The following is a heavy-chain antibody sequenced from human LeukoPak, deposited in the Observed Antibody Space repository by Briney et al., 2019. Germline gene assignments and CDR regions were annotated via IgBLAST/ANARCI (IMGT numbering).Heavy chain of an antibody. D-gene: IGHD3-16*02. J-gene: IGHJ4*02. Sequence: SETLSLTCTVSGGSISSSSYYWGWIRQPPGKGLEWIGSIYYSGSTYYNPSLKSRVTISVDTSKNQFSLKLSSVTAADTAVYYCARELYRRSFDYWGQGTLVTVSS. CDR1: GGSISSSSYY. CDR2: IYYSGST. CDR3: ARELYRRSFDY. V-gene: IGHV4-39*02.